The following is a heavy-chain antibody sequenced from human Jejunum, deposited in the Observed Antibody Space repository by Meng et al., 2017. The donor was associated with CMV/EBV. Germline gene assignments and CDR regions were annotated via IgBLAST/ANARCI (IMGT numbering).Heavy chain of an antibody. V-gene: IGHV3-48*03. CDR1: GFTLSHYE. D-gene: IGHD2-15*01. CDR3: ARAVRSSFYYYAMDV. J-gene: IGHJ6*02. CDR2: MSIAGTST. Sequence: GFTLSHYEMSWVRQAPGKGLEWLSYMSIAGTSTYYADSVKGRFTISRDNAKDTLYLETNSLRVEDTAVYYCARAVRSSFYYYAMDVWGQGTTVTVSS.